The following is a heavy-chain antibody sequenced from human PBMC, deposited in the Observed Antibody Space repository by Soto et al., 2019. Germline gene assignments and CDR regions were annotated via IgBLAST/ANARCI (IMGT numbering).Heavy chain of an antibody. CDR3: ARVGPRYCSGGSCYSALGSDAFDI. D-gene: IGHD2-15*01. J-gene: IGHJ3*02. V-gene: IGHV1-2*04. CDR1: GYTFTGYY. CDR2: INPNSGGT. Sequence: GASVKVSFKASGYTFTGYYMHWVRQAPGQGLEWMGWINPNSGGTNYAQKFQGWVTMTRDTSISTAYMELSRLRSDDTAVYYCARVGPRYCSGGSCYSALGSDAFDIWGQGTMVTVSS.